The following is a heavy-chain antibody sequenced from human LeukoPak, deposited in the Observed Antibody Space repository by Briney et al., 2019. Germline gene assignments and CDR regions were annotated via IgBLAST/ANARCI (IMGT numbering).Heavy chain of an antibody. CDR1: GFTLSRFW. J-gene: IGHJ3*02. CDR3: ARDAGGGTFDI. Sequence: RRSLRLSCAPSGFTLSRFWMNWVRQAPGRGLEGVANIGESGGKNNYVNSVMGRFTISSDNAKNSLFLEMSSLGADDTAVYFCARDAGGGTFDIWGQGTTVTVSS. V-gene: IGHV3-7*05. CDR2: IGESGGKN. D-gene: IGHD1-1*01.